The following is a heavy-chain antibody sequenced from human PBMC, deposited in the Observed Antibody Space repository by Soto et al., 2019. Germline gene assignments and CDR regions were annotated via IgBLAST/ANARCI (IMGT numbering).Heavy chain of an antibody. CDR2: ISYDGSNK. CDR1: GFTFSSYG. Sequence: GGSLRLSCAASGFTFSSYGMHWVRQAPGKGLEWVAVISYDGSNKYYADSVKGRFTISRDNSKNTLYLQMNSLRAEDTAVYYCARDRGIAVAGIAYYFDYWGQGTLVTVSS. V-gene: IGHV3-30*03. CDR3: ARDRGIAVAGIAYYFDY. D-gene: IGHD6-19*01. J-gene: IGHJ4*02.